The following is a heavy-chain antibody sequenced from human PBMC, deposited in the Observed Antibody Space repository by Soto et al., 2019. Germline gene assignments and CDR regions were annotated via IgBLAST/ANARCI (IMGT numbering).Heavy chain of an antibody. CDR1: GFTFSNYA. D-gene: IGHD6-13*01. V-gene: IGHV3-23*01. CDR2: ISGSGGST. Sequence: GGSLRLSCAASGFTFSNYAVTWVRQAPWKGLEWVSTISGSGGSTYYADSVKGRFTISRDNSKNTLYLQMNSLRAEDTAVYYCAKDQGSSWYEIDYWGQGTLVTVSS. J-gene: IGHJ4*02. CDR3: AKDQGSSWYEIDY.